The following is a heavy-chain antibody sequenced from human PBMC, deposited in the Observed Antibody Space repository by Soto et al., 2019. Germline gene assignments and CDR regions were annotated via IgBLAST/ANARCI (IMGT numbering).Heavy chain of an antibody. D-gene: IGHD1-26*01. CDR2: ISGDGSSS. CDR1: GFTFSNYW. V-gene: IGHV3-74*01. CDR3: VRGSNGRAGIDY. J-gene: IGHJ4*02. Sequence: EVQLMESGGGLLQPGGSLGLSCTASGFTFSNYWMYWVRQGPGKGLVWVSRISGDGSSSNYEDSVKGRFTISRDNAKNTLYLQMNSLRAEDTAVYYCVRGSNGRAGIDYWGQGILVTVS.